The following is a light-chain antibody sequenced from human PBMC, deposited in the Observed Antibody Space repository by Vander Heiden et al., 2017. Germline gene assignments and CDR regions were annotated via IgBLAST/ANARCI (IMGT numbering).Light chain of an antibody. CDR2: EVT. Sequence: QSALTQPPSASGSPGQSVTISCTGTSSDLGGYNFVSWYQQHPGKAPKLMLYEVTKRPSGVPDRFSGSKSGNTASLTVSGLQAEDEADYYCSSYAGSNILLFGGGTKLTGL. CDR1: SSDLGGYNF. J-gene: IGLJ2*01. V-gene: IGLV2-8*01. CDR3: SSYAGSNILL.